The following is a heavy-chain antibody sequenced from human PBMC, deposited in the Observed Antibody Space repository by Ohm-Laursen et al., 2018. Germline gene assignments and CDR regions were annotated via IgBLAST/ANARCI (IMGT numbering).Heavy chain of an antibody. Sequence: GTLSLTCTVSGDSISSYYWNWIRQPPGKGLEWIGYFYSSGISDYNPSLKNRVTISLDPSKNQFSLRLRSVSAADTAVYYCARRMHKFTRKGGAFDMWGRGTVVTVSS. CDR3: ARRMHKFTRKGGAFDM. J-gene: IGHJ3*02. V-gene: IGHV4-59*08. CDR1: GDSISSYY. D-gene: IGHD1-1*01. CDR2: FYSSGIS.